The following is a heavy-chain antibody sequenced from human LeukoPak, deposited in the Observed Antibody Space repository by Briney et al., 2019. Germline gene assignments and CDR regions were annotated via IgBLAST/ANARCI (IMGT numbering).Heavy chain of an antibody. CDR2: ISSSGSTI. CDR1: GFTFSTYS. D-gene: IGHD6-13*01. V-gene: IGHV3-48*02. J-gene: IGHJ5*02. Sequence: GGSLRLSCAASGFTFSTYSMNWVRQAPGKGLEWVSYISSSGSTIYYADSVKGRFTISRDNVKNSLYLQMNSLRDEDTAVYYCARGLGSSWFSWFDPWGQGTLVTVSS. CDR3: ARGLGSSWFSWFDP.